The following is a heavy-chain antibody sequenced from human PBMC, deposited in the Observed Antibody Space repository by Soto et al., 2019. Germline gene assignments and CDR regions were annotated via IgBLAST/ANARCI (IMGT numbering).Heavy chain of an antibody. V-gene: IGHV4-31*03. CDR1: GGSISTVGHY. CDR2: IYHTGST. J-gene: IGHJ4*02. Sequence: LSLTCSVSGGSISTVGHYCTWIRQPPGKGLEWIGSIYHTGSTYYSKSLRSRLTMSVETSKSQFSLRLSSVTAADTAVYYCARATGTLRSRNFDYWGQGSLVTVSS. D-gene: IGHD1-1*01. CDR3: ARATGTLRSRNFDY.